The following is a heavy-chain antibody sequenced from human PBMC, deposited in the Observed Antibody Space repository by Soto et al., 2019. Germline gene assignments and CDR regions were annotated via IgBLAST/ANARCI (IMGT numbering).Heavy chain of an antibody. Sequence: GSVNGCFKASEYPFTGYYMHFVRQAPGQGLEWMGWINPNSGGTNYAQKFQGRVTMTRDTSISTAYMELSRLRSDDTAVYYCARDPGGLTGTTGVFDPWGQGTLVTVSS. D-gene: IGHD1-7*01. V-gene: IGHV1-2*02. J-gene: IGHJ5*02. CDR1: EYPFTGYY. CDR2: INPNSGGT. CDR3: ARDPGGLTGTTGVFDP.